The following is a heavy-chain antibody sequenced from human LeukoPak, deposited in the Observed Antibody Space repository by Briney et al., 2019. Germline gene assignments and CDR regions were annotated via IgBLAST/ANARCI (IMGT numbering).Heavy chain of an antibody. V-gene: IGHV4-59*01. Sequence: PSETLSLTCTVSGGTISGSYWSWIRQPPGKGLEWIAYMYNSGSTNYNPSLKSRVTISIDTSKNQFSLKLSSLTAADTAIYYCARGIESYGDYGYWGQGILVTVSS. CDR1: GGTISGSY. CDR3: ARGIESYGDYGY. CDR2: MYNSGST. D-gene: IGHD4-17*01. J-gene: IGHJ4*02.